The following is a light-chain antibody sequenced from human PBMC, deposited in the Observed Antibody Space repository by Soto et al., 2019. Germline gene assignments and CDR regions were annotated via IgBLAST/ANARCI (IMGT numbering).Light chain of an antibody. CDR3: QQYDSYSRT. Sequence: DIQMTQSPSTLSASVGDRVTITCRASESISSWLAWYQHKPGKAPNLLIYDASSLQGGVPSRFSGSGSGTEFTLTISSLQPEDFATYYCQQYDSYSRTFGQGTKVDIK. V-gene: IGKV1-5*01. CDR2: DAS. J-gene: IGKJ1*01. CDR1: ESISSW.